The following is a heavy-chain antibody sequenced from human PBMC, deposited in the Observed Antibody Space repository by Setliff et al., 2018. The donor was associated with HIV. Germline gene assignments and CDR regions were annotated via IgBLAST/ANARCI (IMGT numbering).Heavy chain of an antibody. CDR3: AKVRLMFLDDAFDV. Sequence: GGSLRLSCAASGFTFSNYGMNWVRQAPGKGLEWVAFIRFDGYNKYYADSVKGRFTISRDNSKNTLYLQMNSLGADDRAVYYCAKVRLMFLDDAFDVWGQGTMVTVSS. J-gene: IGHJ3*01. V-gene: IGHV3-30*02. CDR1: GFTFSNYG. CDR2: IRFDGYNK. D-gene: IGHD5-12*01.